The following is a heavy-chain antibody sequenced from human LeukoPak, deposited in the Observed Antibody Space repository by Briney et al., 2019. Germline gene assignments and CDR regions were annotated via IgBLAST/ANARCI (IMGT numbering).Heavy chain of an antibody. CDR2: TYYRSKWYN. Sequence: SQTLSLTCAISGDSVSSNSAAWNWIRQSPSRGLEWLGRTYYRSKWYNDYAVSVKSRITINPDTSKNQFSLQLNSVTPEDTAVYYCARGLAALLWFGELSENWFDPWGQGTLVTVSS. D-gene: IGHD3-10*01. J-gene: IGHJ5*02. V-gene: IGHV6-1*01. CDR3: ARGLAALLWFGELSENWFDP. CDR1: GDSVSSNSAA.